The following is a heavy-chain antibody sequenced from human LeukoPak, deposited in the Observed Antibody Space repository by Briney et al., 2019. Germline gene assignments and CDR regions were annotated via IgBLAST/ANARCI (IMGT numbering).Heavy chain of an antibody. CDR2: IIPIFGTA. D-gene: IGHD5-18*01. V-gene: IGHV1-69*13. J-gene: IGHJ4*02. CDR1: GGTFSSYA. CDR3: ARVGLRGYSYGSFDY. Sequence: SVKVSCKASGGTFSSYAISWVRQAPGQGLEWMGGIIPIFGTANYAQKFQGRVTITADESTSTAYMELSSLRSEDTAVYYRARVGLRGYSYGSFDYWGQGTLVTVSS.